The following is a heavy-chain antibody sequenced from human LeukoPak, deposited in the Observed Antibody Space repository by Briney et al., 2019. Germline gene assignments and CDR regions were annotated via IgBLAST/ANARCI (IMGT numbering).Heavy chain of an antibody. V-gene: IGHV1-2*06. CDR1: GYTFTGYY. CDR3: ARRGFSSSWYSYSY. CDR2: INPNSGGT. J-gene: IGHJ4*02. Sequence: ASVKVSCEASGYTFTGYYMHWVRQAPGQGLEWMGRINPNSGGTNYAQKFQGRVTMTRDTSISTAYMELSRLRSDDTAVYYCARRGFSSSWYSYSYWGQGTLVTVSS. D-gene: IGHD6-13*01.